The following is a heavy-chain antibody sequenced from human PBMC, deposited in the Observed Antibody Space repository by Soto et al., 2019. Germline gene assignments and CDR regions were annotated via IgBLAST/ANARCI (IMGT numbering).Heavy chain of an antibody. CDR1: GFTFSSYA. V-gene: IGHV3-23*01. Sequence: GSLRLSCAASGFTFSSYAMSWVRQAPGKGLEWVSAISGSGGSTYYADSVKGRFTISRDNSKNTLYLQMNSLRAEDTAVYYWAKDLGEDYDILTGIDYWGQGTLVTVSS. J-gene: IGHJ4*02. CDR2: ISGSGGST. CDR3: AKDLGEDYDILTGIDY. D-gene: IGHD3-9*01.